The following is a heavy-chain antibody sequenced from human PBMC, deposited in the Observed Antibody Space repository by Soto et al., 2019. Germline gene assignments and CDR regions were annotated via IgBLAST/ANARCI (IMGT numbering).Heavy chain of an antibody. D-gene: IGHD3-10*01. J-gene: IGHJ6*02. CDR3: AREIPRYCNIFGAGGMDV. Sequence: QVQLRESGPGLVKPSETLSLTCSVSGGSVRNDGYYWSWLGQPPGKGLEWIGFVAYSGNTKYNPSLKSRLNISVDTFKSEISLRLSSVSAADTAVYFCAREIPRYCNIFGAGGMDVGGQGTTVTVS. CDR1: GGSVRNDGYY. V-gene: IGHV4-61*08. CDR2: VAYSGNT.